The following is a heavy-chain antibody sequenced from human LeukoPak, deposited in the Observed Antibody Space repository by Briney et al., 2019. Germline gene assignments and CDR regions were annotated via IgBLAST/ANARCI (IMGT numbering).Heavy chain of an antibody. CDR1: GGSISSYY. D-gene: IGHD3-22*01. J-gene: IGHJ4*02. V-gene: IGHV4-4*07. Sequence: SETLSLTCTVSGGSISSYYWSWIRQPAGKGLEWIGRIYTSGSTNYNPSLKSRVTMSVDTSKNQFSLKLSSVTAADTAVYYCASTSYDSSGYHFDYWGQGTLVTVSS. CDR2: IYTSGST. CDR3: ASTSYDSSGYHFDY.